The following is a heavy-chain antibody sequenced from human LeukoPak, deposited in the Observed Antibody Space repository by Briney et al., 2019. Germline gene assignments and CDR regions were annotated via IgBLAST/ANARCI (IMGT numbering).Heavy chain of an antibody. CDR3: AKTYGSGSYYKSAYYYYGMDV. Sequence: GGSLRLSCAASGFTFSSYAMSWVRQAPGKGLEWVSAISGSGGSTYYADSVKGRFTISRDNSKNTLYLQMNSLRAEDTAVYYCAKTYGSGSYYKSAYYYYGMDVWGQGTTVTVSS. CDR1: GFTFSSYA. J-gene: IGHJ6*02. V-gene: IGHV3-23*01. D-gene: IGHD3-10*01. CDR2: ISGSGGST.